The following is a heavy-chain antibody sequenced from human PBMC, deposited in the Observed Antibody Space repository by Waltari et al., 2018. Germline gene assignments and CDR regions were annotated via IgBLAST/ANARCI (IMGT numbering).Heavy chain of an antibody. J-gene: IGHJ4*02. Sequence: EVQLVESGGGLIQPGGSLRLSCAASGFIVSSNYMSWVRQAPGRGLELVSLIDSGCSTYYADTVKGRFTSSRDNSKNTLYLQMDSLSVEDTAVYYCARWQQWPVRAFDYWGQGTLVTVSS. D-gene: IGHD6-19*01. CDR2: IDSGCST. CDR1: GFIVSSNY. V-gene: IGHV3-53*01. CDR3: ARWQQWPVRAFDY.